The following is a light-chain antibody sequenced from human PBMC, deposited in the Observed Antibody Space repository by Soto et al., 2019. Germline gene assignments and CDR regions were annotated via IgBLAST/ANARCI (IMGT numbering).Light chain of an antibody. CDR2: QAS. CDR3: QQYTSYSYT. CDR1: QSISSW. J-gene: IGKJ2*01. Sequence: DVQMTQSPSTLSASVGDRVTITCRASQSISSWLAWYQQKPGKAPKLLIHQASTLESGVPSRFSGSGFGTEFLLTISRVQPGDFATYYCQQYTSYSYTFGQGTRLEIK. V-gene: IGKV1-5*03.